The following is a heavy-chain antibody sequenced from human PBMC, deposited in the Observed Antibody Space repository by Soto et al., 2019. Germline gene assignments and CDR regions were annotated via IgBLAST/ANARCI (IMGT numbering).Heavy chain of an antibody. J-gene: IGHJ4*02. CDR2: ISANAARA. V-gene: IGHV3-23*01. D-gene: IGHD6-13*01. CDR1: GFAFDNFA. Sequence: EVQLLESGGGLVQPGGSLRLSCIASGFAFDNFAMNWVRQAPGKGREWVSDISANAARAFYTVSVRGRFTIARDNSKNMLYLQMSSLGVEDTATYYCAKEIYSSTWYGFDFWGQGTLVAVST. CDR3: AKEIYSSTWYGFDF.